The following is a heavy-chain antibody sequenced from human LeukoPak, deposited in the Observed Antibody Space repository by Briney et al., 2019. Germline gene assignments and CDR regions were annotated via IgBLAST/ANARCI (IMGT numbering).Heavy chain of an antibody. J-gene: IGHJ5*02. CDR2: INWDDQK. Sequence: SGPTLVKPTQTLTLTFTFSGFSLTTSGVGVGWIRQPPGKALEWLALINWDDQKVYSPSLQSRLSITKDTSKNQVVLTMTNVDPVDTATYYCAHRRDSSGYQYRYWFAPWGQGTLVTVSS. CDR3: AHRRDSSGYQYRYWFAP. CDR1: GFSLTTSGVG. D-gene: IGHD3-22*01. V-gene: IGHV2-5*02.